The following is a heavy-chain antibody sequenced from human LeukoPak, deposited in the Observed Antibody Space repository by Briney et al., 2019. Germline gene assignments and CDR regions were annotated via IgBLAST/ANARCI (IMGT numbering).Heavy chain of an antibody. CDR3: ARSPGDSVGATHFDY. V-gene: IGHV4-59*08. Sequence: SETLSLTCTVSGGSMSSYYWSWIRQPPGKGLEWIGYIHYGGSANYNLSLKSRVAISVDTSKNQFSLKLTSVTAADTAVYYCARSPGDSVGATHFDYWGQGTLVTVSS. CDR2: IHYGGSA. CDR1: GGSMSSYY. J-gene: IGHJ4*02. D-gene: IGHD1-26*01.